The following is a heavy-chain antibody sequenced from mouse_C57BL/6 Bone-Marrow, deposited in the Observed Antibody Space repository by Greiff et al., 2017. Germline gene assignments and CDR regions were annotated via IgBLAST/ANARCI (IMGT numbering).Heavy chain of an antibody. Sequence: VQLKESGPVLVKPGASVKMSCKASGYTFTDYYMNWVKQSHGKSLEWIGVINPYNGGTSYNQKFKGKATLTVDKSYSTAYMELNSLTSEDSAVYYCASGGPFDYWGQGTTLTVSS. V-gene: IGHV1-19*01. CDR3: ASGGPFDY. J-gene: IGHJ2*01. CDR1: GYTFTDYY. CDR2: INPYNGGT.